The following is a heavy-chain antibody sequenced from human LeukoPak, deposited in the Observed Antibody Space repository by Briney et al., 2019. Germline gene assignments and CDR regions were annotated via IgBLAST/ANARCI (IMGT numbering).Heavy chain of an antibody. CDR1: GFPFSDFA. CDR2: LSGSGDGT. D-gene: IGHD1-26*01. Sequence: PGGSLRLSCAASGFPFSDFAMSWVRQALGKGLQWVSTLSGSGDGTYFADALKGRFTISRDNSKNTLYLQMNSLRADDTAVYYCAKNEGWELHQYNLDVWGTGTAVTVSS. V-gene: IGHV3-23*01. CDR3: AKNEGWELHQYNLDV. J-gene: IGHJ6*03.